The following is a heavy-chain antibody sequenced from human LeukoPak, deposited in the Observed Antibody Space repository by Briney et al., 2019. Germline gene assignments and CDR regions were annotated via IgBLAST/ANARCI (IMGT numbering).Heavy chain of an antibody. Sequence: GGSLRLSCAASGFTFSSYAMHWVRQAPGKGLEWVAVISYDGSNKYYADSVKGRFTISRDNSKNTLYLQMNSLRAEDTAVYYCARYYGDYVGDAFDIWGHGTMVTVSS. D-gene: IGHD4-17*01. CDR2: ISYDGSNK. CDR3: ARYYGDYVGDAFDI. V-gene: IGHV3-30-3*01. J-gene: IGHJ3*02. CDR1: GFTFSSYA.